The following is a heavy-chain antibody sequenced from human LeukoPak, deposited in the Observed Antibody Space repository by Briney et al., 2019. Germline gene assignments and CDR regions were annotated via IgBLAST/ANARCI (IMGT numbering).Heavy chain of an antibody. CDR2: ISGSGGST. J-gene: IGHJ4*02. Sequence: LTGGSLRLSCAASGFTFSSYAMSWVRQAPGKGLEWVSAISGSGGSTYYADSVKGRFTISRDNSKNTLYLQMNSLRAEDTAVYYCAKDRGNYDFWSGYPIGGDGYWGQGTLVTVSS. V-gene: IGHV3-23*01. CDR3: AKDRGNYDFWSGYPIGGDGY. CDR1: GFTFSSYA. D-gene: IGHD3-3*01.